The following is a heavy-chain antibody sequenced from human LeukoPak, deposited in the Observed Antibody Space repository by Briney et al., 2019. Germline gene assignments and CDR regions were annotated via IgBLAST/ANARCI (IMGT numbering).Heavy chain of an antibody. CDR2: INPSGGST. J-gene: IGHJ5*02. V-gene: IGHV1-46*01. Sequence: ASVKVSCKASGYTFTSYYMHWVRQAPGQGLEWMGIINPSGGSTSYAQKFQGRVTMTRDTSTSTVYMELSSPRSEDTAVYYCARAAIGAYYDFWSGPQYWFDPWGQGTLVTVSS. CDR3: ARAAIGAYYDFWSGPQYWFDP. D-gene: IGHD3-3*01. CDR1: GYTFTSYY.